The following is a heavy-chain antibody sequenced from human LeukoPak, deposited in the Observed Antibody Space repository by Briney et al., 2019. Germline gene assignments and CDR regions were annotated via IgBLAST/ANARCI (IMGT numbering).Heavy chain of an antibody. CDR1: GFTFSTYG. CDR2: MSSDGSNK. Sequence: GGSLRLSCAASGFTFSTYGMHWVRQAPGKGLEWVAVMSSDGSNKYYADSVKGRFTISRDNSKNTLYLQMNSLRAEDTAVYYCAKELRGYSYGLRNNWFDPWGQGTLVTVSS. V-gene: IGHV3-30*18. CDR3: AKELRGYSYGLRNNWFDP. J-gene: IGHJ5*02. D-gene: IGHD5-18*01.